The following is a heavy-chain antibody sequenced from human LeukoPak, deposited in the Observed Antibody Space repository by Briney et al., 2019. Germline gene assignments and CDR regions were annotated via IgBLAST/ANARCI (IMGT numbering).Heavy chain of an antibody. Sequence: SETLSLTCTVSGCSISSYYWNWVRQPAGKRLEWMGRIYVSGNTNYNPSLKSRVTMSIDTSKNEFSLQLRFVTAADTAVYYCARGGHYSTLDYWGQGTLVTVSS. V-gene: IGHV4-4*07. CDR3: ARGGHYSTLDY. J-gene: IGHJ4*02. D-gene: IGHD4-11*01. CDR2: IYVSGNT. CDR1: GCSISSYY.